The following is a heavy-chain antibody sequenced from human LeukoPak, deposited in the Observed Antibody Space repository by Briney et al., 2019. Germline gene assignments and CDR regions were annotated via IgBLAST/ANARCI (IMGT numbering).Heavy chain of an antibody. Sequence: GGPRNLPVPPLGLPSIDPNRGGTAQPPGKGWNGVSNIRGSGSIIYYTDSVKGRFTISRDNAKNSLYLQMNSLRDEDTAVYYCARDPYSGSYGDYYYYYMDVWGKGTTVTISS. CDR1: GLPSIDPN. CDR2: IRGSGSII. CDR3: ARDPYSGSYGDYYYYYMDV. D-gene: IGHD1-26*01. J-gene: IGHJ6*03. V-gene: IGHV3-11*04.